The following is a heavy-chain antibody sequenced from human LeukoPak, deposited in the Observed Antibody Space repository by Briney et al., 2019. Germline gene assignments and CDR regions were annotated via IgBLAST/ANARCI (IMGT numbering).Heavy chain of an antibody. CDR3: ARTYDFGVGPPGDAFDN. Sequence: ETLSLTCTVSGGSISSSSYYWGWIRQPPGKGLEWIAFIRGRSDTTYYADSVQGRFTISRDNAEDSVYLQMNSLRVEDTAVYYCARTYDFGVGPPGDAFDNWGQGTLVTVFS. J-gene: IGHJ3*02. D-gene: IGHD3-3*01. CDR1: GGSISSSS. V-gene: IGHV3-48*01. CDR2: IRGRSDTT.